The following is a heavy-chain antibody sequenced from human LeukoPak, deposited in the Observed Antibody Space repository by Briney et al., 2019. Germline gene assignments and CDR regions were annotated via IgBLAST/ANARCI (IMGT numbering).Heavy chain of an antibody. CDR1: GGSISSYY. J-gene: IGHJ6*03. D-gene: IGHD3-10*01. Sequence: PSETLSLTRTVSGGSISSYYWSWVRQPPGKGLEWIGYIYYSGGTNYNPSLKSRVTISVDTSKNQFSLKLSSVTAADTAVYYCARVPYLYGSGSYYYYYMDVWGKGTTVTVSS. CDR3: ARVPYLYGSGSYYYYYMDV. CDR2: IYYSGGT. V-gene: IGHV4-59*01.